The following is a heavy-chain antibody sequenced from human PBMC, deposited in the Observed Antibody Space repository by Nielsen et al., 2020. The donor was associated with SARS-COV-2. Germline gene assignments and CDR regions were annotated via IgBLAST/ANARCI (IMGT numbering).Heavy chain of an antibody. CDR2: IWYDGSNE. J-gene: IGHJ5*02. Sequence: GGSLRLSCRASGLIFGTYGMHWVRQAPGKGLEWVAGIWYDGSNENYGESVKGRFTISRDNSKNTLYLQMNSLRAEDTAVYYCARAIYRLTTDNWFDPWGQGTLVTVSS. CDR3: ARAIYRLTTDNWFDP. V-gene: IGHV3-33*01. CDR1: GLIFGTYG. D-gene: IGHD4-11*01.